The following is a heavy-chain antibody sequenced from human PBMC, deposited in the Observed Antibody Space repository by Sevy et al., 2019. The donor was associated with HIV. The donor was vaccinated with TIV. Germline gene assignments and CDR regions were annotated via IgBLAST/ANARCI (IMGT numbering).Heavy chain of an antibody. J-gene: IGHJ6*02. D-gene: IGHD3-3*01. CDR2: VFHDGNFK. Sequence: GGSLRLSCTASGFTFTSYAMHWVRQAPGKGLEWVAVVFHDGNFKYYADSVKGRFTISRDNAKNAIYLQMNSLRPEDTAVYHCAREYYDFWTGPINYYYGMDVWGLGTTVTVSS. CDR3: AREYYDFWTGPINYYYGMDV. V-gene: IGHV3-30-3*01. CDR1: GFTFTSYA.